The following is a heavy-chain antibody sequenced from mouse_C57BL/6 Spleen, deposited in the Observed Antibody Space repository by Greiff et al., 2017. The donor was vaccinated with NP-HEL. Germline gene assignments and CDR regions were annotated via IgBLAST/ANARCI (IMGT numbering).Heavy chain of an antibody. CDR1: GYAFSSSW. CDR3: ARCGVLRNYYAMDY. J-gene: IGHJ4*01. Sequence: VQLQQSGPELVKPGASVKISCKASGYAFSSSWMNWVKQRPGTGLEWIGRIYPGDGYTNYNGKFKGKATLTADKSSSTAYMQLSSLTSEDSAVYFCARCGVLRNYYAMDYWGQGTSVTVSS. CDR2: IYPGDGYT. V-gene: IGHV1-82*01. D-gene: IGHD1-1*01.